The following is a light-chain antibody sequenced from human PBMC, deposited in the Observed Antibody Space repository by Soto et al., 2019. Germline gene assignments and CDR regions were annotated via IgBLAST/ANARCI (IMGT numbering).Light chain of an antibody. V-gene: IGKV1-33*01. J-gene: IGKJ5*01. CDR1: QDINNY. CDR3: QQSNDLVS. Sequence: IQMTQSPSSLSASVGDRVTITCQASQDINNYVNWYQQKPGKAPKLLIFDASTLKTGVPSRFSGSVSGTDFSFSISSLHPEDIATYYCQQSNDLVSFGQGTRLEIK. CDR2: DAS.